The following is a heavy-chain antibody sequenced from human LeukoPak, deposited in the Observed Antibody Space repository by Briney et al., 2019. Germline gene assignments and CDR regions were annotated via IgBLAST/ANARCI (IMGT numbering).Heavy chain of an antibody. D-gene: IGHD6-13*01. J-gene: IGHJ4*02. CDR3: ARGPSSNWSGLDF. V-gene: IGHV3-23*01. CDR1: GFTFRSHA. CDR2: IYENGGTT. Sequence: GGSLRLSCVGSGFTFRSHAMSWVRQAPEKGLEFVSGIYENGGTTYYADSVKGRFTVSRDNAKNTLYLQVNNLRAEDTAVYYCARGPSSNWSGLDFWGQGTLLTVSS.